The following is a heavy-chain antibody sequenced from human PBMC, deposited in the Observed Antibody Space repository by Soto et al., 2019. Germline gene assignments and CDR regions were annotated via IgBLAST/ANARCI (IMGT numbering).Heavy chain of an antibody. CDR3: ARDRGFVLAARHAFDI. CDR2: ISAYNGNT. J-gene: IGHJ3*02. D-gene: IGHD6-6*01. Sequence: ASVKVSCKASGYTFTSYGISWVRQAPGQGLEWMGWISAYNGNTNYAQKLQGRVTMTTDTSTSTAYMELRSLRSDDTAAYYCARDRGFVLAARHAFDIWGQGTMVTVSS. V-gene: IGHV1-18*04. CDR1: GYTFTSYG.